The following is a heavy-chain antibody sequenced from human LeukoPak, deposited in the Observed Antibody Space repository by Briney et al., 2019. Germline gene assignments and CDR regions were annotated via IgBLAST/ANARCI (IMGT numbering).Heavy chain of an antibody. D-gene: IGHD3-22*01. Sequence: TSDTLSLTCTVSGGAISGYYWSWIRQPAGEGLEWLGRVYSSGSTKYNPSLESRVTMSVDTSKNQFSLKLSSVTAADTAVYYCARGGAHYYDSSGFPHWGQGTPVTVSS. CDR3: ARGGAHYYDSSGFPH. V-gene: IGHV4-4*07. CDR1: GGAISGYY. CDR2: VYSSGST. J-gene: IGHJ4*02.